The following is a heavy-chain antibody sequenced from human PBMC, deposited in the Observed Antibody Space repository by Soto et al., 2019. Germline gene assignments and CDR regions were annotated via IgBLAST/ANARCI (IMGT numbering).Heavy chain of an antibody. J-gene: IGHJ4*02. CDR2: IGTAGDT. CDR1: GVTFTSYS. CDR3: ARGAWYYYDSSGYYYFDY. V-gene: IGHV3-13*04. D-gene: IGHD3-22*01. Sequence: GGSLPHYCASSGVTFTSYSMHCDHQATGKGLEWVSAIGTAGDTYYPGSVKGRFTISRENAKNSLYLQMNSLRAGDTAVYYCARGAWYYYDSSGYYYFDYWGQGTLVTVS.